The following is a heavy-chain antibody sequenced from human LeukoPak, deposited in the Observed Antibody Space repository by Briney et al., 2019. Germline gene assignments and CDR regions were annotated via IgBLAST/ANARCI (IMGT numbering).Heavy chain of an antibody. CDR1: GYTFTSYD. CDR3: ASFLDYCGSGSYHFDY. J-gene: IGHJ4*02. V-gene: IGHV1-8*01. D-gene: IGHD3-10*01. CDR2: MNPNSGNT. Sequence: ASVKVSCKASGYTFTSYDINWVRQATGQGLEWMGWMNPNSGNTGYAQKFQGRVTMTRNTSISTAYMELSSLRSEDTAVYYCASFLDYCGSGSYHFDYWGQGTLVTVSS.